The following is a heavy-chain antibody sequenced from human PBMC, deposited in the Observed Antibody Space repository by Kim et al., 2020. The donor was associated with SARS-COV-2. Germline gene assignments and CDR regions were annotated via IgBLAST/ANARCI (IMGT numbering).Heavy chain of an antibody. CDR1: GGTFSSYA. CDR2: IIPIFGTA. V-gene: IGHV1-69*13. D-gene: IGHD2-21*02. J-gene: IGHJ3*02. Sequence: SVKVSCKASGGTFSSYAISWVRQAPGQGLEWMGGIIPIFGTANYAQKFQGRVTITADESTSTAYMELSSLRSEDTAVYYCARDPAYCGGDCYRSSPFDIWGQGTMVTVSS. CDR3: ARDPAYCGGDCYRSSPFDI.